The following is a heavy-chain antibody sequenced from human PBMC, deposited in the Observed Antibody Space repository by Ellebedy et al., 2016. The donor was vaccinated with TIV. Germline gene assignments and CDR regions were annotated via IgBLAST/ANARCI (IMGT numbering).Heavy chain of an antibody. V-gene: IGHV4-39*07. CDR3: ARRFPVAAAGNGYFDL. D-gene: IGHD6-13*01. CDR1: GGSISSSSYY. Sequence: SETLSLTXTVSGGSISSSSYYWGWIRQPPGKGLEWIGSIYYSGSTNYNPSLKSRVTISVDTSKNQFSLKLSSVTAADTAVYYCARRFPVAAAGNGYFDLWGRGTLVTVSS. CDR2: IYYSGST. J-gene: IGHJ2*01.